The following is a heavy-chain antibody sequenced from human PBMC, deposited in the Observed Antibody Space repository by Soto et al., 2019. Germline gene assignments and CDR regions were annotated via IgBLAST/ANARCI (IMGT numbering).Heavy chain of an antibody. J-gene: IGHJ3*01. CDR1: GGSFSSGAYY. Sequence: QVQLQVSGPGLVKPSQTLSLTCSVSGGSFSSGAYYWSWIRQHPGEGLEWIGYITYSGTTYSNPSLKSRVSISVDTSKNQFSLRLSSVTAADTAVYYCARDPTTVTKGGFDVWGQGTRVTVSS. D-gene: IGHD4-17*01. V-gene: IGHV4-31*03. CDR3: ARDPTTVTKGGFDV. CDR2: ITYSGTT.